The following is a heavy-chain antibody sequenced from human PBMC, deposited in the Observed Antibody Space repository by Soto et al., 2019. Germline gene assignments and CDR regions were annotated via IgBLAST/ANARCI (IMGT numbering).Heavy chain of an antibody. Sequence: SETLSLTCAVSGGPFSGFFWGWIRQPPGKGLEWIGEVNQGGSTNYNPSLKSRVTISSXXXXXXFXLXLXSXTAAXTAVYYCARAAVAAGGPFDKWGQGALVT. J-gene: IGHJ4*02. CDR1: GGPFSGFF. V-gene: IGHV4-34*01. D-gene: IGHD2-15*01. CDR3: ARAAVAAGGPFDK. CDR2: VNQGGST.